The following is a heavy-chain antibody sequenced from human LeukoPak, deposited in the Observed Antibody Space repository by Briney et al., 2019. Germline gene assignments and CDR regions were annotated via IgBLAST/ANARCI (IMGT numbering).Heavy chain of an antibody. CDR3: ARLRGGNPIFDY. D-gene: IGHD2-15*01. V-gene: IGHV4-61*02. CDR1: GGSISSGSYY. J-gene: IGHJ4*02. CDR2: IYTSGST. Sequence: PSQTLSLTCTVSGGSISSGSYYWSWIRQPAGKGLEWIGRIYTSGSTNYNPSLKSRVTISVDTSKNQFSLKLSSVTAADTAVYYCARLRGGNPIFDYWGQGTLVTLSS.